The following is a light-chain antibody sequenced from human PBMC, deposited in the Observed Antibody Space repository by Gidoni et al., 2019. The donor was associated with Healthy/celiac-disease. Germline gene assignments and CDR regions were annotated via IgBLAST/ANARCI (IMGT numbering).Light chain of an antibody. J-gene: IGKJ3*01. CDR1: QSISSY. V-gene: IGKV1-39*01. Sequence: DIQMPQSPSSLSASVGDRVTITFRASQSISSYLNWYQQKPGKAPKLLIYAAYSLQSGVPSRFSGSGCGTEFTLTISSLQPEDFASYYCQQSYSTPFTFGPGTKVDIK. CDR2: AAY. CDR3: QQSYSTPFT.